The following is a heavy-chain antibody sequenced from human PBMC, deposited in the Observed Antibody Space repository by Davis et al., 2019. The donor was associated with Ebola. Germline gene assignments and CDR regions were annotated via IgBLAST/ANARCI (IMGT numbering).Heavy chain of an antibody. CDR3: ARAHIVGSPEVGFDY. CDR2: IIPIFGTA. D-gene: IGHD1-26*01. J-gene: IGHJ4*02. CDR1: GGTFSSYA. Sequence: SVKVSCKASGGTFSSYAISWVRQAPGQGLEWMGGIIPIFGTANYAQKFQGRVTITADKSTSTAYMELSSLRSEDTAVYYCARAHIVGSPEVGFDYWGQGTLVTVSS. V-gene: IGHV1-69*06.